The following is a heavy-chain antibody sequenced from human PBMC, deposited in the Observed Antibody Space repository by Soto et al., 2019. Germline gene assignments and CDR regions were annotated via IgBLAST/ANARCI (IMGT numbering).Heavy chain of an antibody. Sequence: QITVKESGLTLVKPTETLTLTCTFSGFSLSSIGMGVGWIRQPPGKALEWLALIYWDDDKRYSPSLSSRLTITKDPSKNEVDLTMTNMDPVDTATYYCAPLTRGVYDSGRLWEKFDSWGQGTLVTVSS. CDR3: APLTRGVYDSGRLWEKFDS. V-gene: IGHV2-5*02. CDR1: GFSLSSIGMG. J-gene: IGHJ4*02. D-gene: IGHD5-12*01. CDR2: IYWDDDK.